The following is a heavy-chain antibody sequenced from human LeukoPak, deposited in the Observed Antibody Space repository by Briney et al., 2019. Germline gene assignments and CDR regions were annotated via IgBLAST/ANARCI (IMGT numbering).Heavy chain of an antibody. CDR3: ASRRGGSSSVGFDY. J-gene: IGHJ4*02. Sequence: GASVKVSCKVSGYTLTELSMHWVRQAPGKGLEWMGGFDPEDGEAIYAQKFQGRVTMTEDTSTDTAYMELSSPRSEDTAVYYCASRRGGSSSVGFDYWGQGTLVTVSS. CDR2: FDPEDGEA. D-gene: IGHD6-6*01. V-gene: IGHV1-24*01. CDR1: GYTLTELS.